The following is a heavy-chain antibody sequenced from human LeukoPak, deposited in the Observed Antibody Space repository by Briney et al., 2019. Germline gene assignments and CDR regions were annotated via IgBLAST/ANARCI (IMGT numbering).Heavy chain of an antibody. D-gene: IGHD6-13*01. V-gene: IGHV1-2*02. CDR2: NDTNSGGT. CDR3: ARDDSRTWVAEPINWFDS. CDR1: GYTLAGDF. J-gene: IGHJ5*01. Sequence: ASVKVSRKTSGYTLAGDFIHWVRQVPGQGVEWRGWNDTNSGGTSYAPKFQGRLTVTRDTSISTAYMELSSLRSDDTAIYYCARDDSRTWVAEPINWFDSWGQGTVVTVSS.